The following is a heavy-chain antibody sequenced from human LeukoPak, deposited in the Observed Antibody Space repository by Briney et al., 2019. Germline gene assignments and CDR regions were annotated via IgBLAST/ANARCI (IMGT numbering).Heavy chain of an antibody. CDR3: ARDPGAWGLYYFDY. V-gene: IGHV1-8*01. CDR2: MNPNSGNT. J-gene: IGHJ4*02. D-gene: IGHD3-16*01. Sequence: GASVKVSCKASGYTFTSYDINWVRQATGQGLEWMGWMNPNSGNTGYAQKFQGRVTMTRNTSISTAYMELSSLRSEDTAVYYCARDPGAWGLYYFDYWGQGTLVTVSS. CDR1: GYTFTSYD.